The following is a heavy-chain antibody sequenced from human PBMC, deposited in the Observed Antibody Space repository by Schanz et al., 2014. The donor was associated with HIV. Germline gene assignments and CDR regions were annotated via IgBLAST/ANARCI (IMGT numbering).Heavy chain of an antibody. V-gene: IGHV4-59*01. CDR2: IYYSGST. CDR3: ARGLWEPRAIDI. Sequence: QVQLQESGPGLVKPSETLSLTCTVSGGSISSYYWSWIRQPPGKGLEWIGYIYYSGSTNYNPSLKSRVTISVDTSQNQFSLNLSSMTAADTAVYYCARGLWEPRAIDIWGQGTMVTVSS. CDR1: GGSISSYY. D-gene: IGHD1-26*01. J-gene: IGHJ3*02.